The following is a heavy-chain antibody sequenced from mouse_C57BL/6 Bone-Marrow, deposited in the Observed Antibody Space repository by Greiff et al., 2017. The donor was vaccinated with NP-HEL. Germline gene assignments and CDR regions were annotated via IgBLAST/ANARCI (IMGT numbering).Heavy chain of an antibody. Sequence: EVKLMESGPGLVKPSQTVFLTCTVTGISITTGNYRWSWIRQFPGNKLEWIGYIYYSGTITYNPSLTSRTTITRDTPKNQFFLEMNSLTAEDTATYYCARDDGYDVWYYAMDYWGQGTSVTVSS. J-gene: IGHJ4*01. D-gene: IGHD2-2*01. CDR2: IYYSGTI. CDR1: GISITTGNYR. V-gene: IGHV3-5*01. CDR3: ARDDGYDVWYYAMDY.